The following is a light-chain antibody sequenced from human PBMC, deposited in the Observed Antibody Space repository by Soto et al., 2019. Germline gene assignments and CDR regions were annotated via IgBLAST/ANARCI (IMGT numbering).Light chain of an antibody. CDR3: CSYAGTDTYV. V-gene: IGLV2-11*01. CDR1: SSDVGGYDY. Sequence: QSALTQPRSVSGSPGQSVTISCTGTSSDVGGYDYVSWFQQYPGKAPKLMIYDVSKRPSGVPDRFSGSKSGNTASLTISGLQAEDEAEYSCCSYAGTDTYVFGTGTKLTVL. CDR2: DVS. J-gene: IGLJ1*01.